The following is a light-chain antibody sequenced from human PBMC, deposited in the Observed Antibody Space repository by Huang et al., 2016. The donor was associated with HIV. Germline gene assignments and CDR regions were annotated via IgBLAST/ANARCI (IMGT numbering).Light chain of an antibody. J-gene: IGKJ2*01. CDR1: QTVSIH. Sequence: DIQMTQSSSSLSASVGDSVTITCRASQTVSIHLNWYQQKSGKAPKLLIYAASTLQSGVPPRFSGSGSGTDFTLTISRLQSDDFATYYCQQSFNAPYTFGQGTKVEIK. V-gene: IGKV1-39*01. CDR2: AAS. CDR3: QQSFNAPYT.